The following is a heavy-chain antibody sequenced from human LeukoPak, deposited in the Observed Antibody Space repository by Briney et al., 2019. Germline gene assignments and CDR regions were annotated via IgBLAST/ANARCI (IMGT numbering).Heavy chain of an antibody. CDR3: ATYRQVLLPFES. Sequence: GGSLRLSCAASGFTFSSYSLNWVRQAPGKGLEWVSSITTSSSYIYYADSVKGRFTISRDNAKNSLYLQMNSLRAEDTAIYYCATYRQVLLPFESWGQGTLVTVSS. CDR2: ITTSSSYI. CDR1: GFTFSSYS. V-gene: IGHV3-21*04. D-gene: IGHD2-8*02. J-gene: IGHJ4*02.